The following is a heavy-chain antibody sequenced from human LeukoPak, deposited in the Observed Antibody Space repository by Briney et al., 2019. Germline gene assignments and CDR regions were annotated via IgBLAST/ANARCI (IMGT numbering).Heavy chain of an antibody. CDR1: GFTFSSYS. Sequence: GGSLRLSCAASGFTFSSYSMNWVRQAPGKGLEWVSYISSSSSTIYYADSVKGRFTISRDNAKNSLYLLMNSLRAEDTAVYYCARDQIGAFDIWGQGTMVTVSS. V-gene: IGHV3-48*01. CDR2: ISSSSSTI. CDR3: ARDQIGAFDI. J-gene: IGHJ3*02. D-gene: IGHD2/OR15-2a*01.